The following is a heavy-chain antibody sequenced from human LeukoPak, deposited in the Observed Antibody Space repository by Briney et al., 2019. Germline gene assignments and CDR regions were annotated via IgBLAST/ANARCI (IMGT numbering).Heavy chain of an antibody. J-gene: IGHJ3*02. Sequence: PSETLSLTCTVSGGSISTYYWSWIRQPPGKGLEWIGYIYYTGSTNYNPSLKSRVTMSVDTSKIQFSLKLSSVTAADTAVYYCARRVARTGIYAFDMWGQGTMVTVSS. D-gene: IGHD1-1*01. CDR1: GGSISTYY. V-gene: IGHV4-59*01. CDR2: IYYTGST. CDR3: ARRVARTGIYAFDM.